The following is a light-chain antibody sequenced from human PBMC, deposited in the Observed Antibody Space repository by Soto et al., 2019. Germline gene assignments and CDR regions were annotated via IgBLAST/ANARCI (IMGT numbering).Light chain of an antibody. CDR2: DIS. J-gene: IGKJ1*01. V-gene: IGKV1-12*01. CDR3: QQYYSYPWT. CDR1: QNIGNR. Sequence: DIQMTQSPSSVSASIGDSVTITCRASQNIGNRLAWFQQKPGRAPKLLIFDISNLASGVPSRFSGSGSGSATEFTLTISSLQPDDSATYYCQQYYSYPWTFGQGTKVDIK.